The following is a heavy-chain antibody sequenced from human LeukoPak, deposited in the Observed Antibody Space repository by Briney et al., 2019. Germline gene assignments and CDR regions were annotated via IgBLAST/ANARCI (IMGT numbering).Heavy chain of an antibody. CDR2: IWYDGSNK. CDR1: GFTFSRYG. J-gene: IGHJ4*02. Sequence: GGSLRLSCAASGFTFSRYGMHWFRQAPGKGLEWVAVIWYDGSNKYYADSVKGRFTISRDNSKNTLYLQMNSLRAEDTAVYYCVRDPRVGHYDSIQLDYWGQGTLVTVSS. V-gene: IGHV3-33*01. CDR3: VRDPRVGHYDSIQLDY. D-gene: IGHD3-22*01.